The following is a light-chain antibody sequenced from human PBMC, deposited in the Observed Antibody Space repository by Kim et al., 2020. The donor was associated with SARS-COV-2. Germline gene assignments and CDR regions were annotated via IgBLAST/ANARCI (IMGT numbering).Light chain of an antibody. CDR2: SAS. CDR1: QSVTSN. J-gene: IGKJ1*01. CDR3: NQYNNWPRT. Sequence: EIVMTQSPATLSVSPGERATVSCRASQSVTSNVAWYQQKPGQAPRLLIYSASTRATGIPARFSGSGSGTEFTLTISSLQSEDIAVYYCNQYNNWPRTFGQGTKVDIK. V-gene: IGKV3-15*01.